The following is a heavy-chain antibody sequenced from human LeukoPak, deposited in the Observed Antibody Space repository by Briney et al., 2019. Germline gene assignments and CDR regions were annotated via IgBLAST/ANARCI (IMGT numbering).Heavy chain of an antibody. Sequence: SETLSLTCTVSGYSISSGYYWGWIRQPPGKGLEWIGYIYHSGSTYYNPSLKSRVTISVDRSKNQFSLKLSSVTAADTAVYYCARGRDRSNWFDPWGQGTLVTVSS. CDR3: ARGRDRSNWFDP. J-gene: IGHJ5*02. CDR1: GYSISSGYY. CDR2: IYHSGST. V-gene: IGHV4-38-2*02.